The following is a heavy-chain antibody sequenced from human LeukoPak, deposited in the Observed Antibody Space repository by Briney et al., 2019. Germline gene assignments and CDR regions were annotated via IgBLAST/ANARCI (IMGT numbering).Heavy chain of an antibody. CDR1: GGTFSSYA. V-gene: IGHV1-69*01. CDR3: ARARSDSGLRYYFDY. CDR2: IIPIFGTA. Sequence: GSSVKVSCKASGGTFSSYAISWVRQAPGQGLEWMGGIIPIFGTANYAQKFQGRVTITADESTSTAYMELSSLRSEDTAVYYCARARSDSGLRYYFDYWGQGTLVTVSS. D-gene: IGHD3-10*01. J-gene: IGHJ4*02.